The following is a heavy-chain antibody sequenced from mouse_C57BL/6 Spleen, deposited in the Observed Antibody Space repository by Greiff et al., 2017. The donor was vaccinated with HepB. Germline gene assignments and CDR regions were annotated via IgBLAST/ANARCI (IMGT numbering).Heavy chain of an antibody. CDR2: INPNNGGT. CDR3: ARGLYYYGSSPYWYFDV. V-gene: IGHV1-26*01. CDR1: GYTFTDYY. J-gene: IGHJ1*03. D-gene: IGHD1-1*01. Sequence: VQLQQSGPELVKPGASVKISCKASGYTFTDYYMNWVKQSHGKGLEWIGDINPNNGGTSYNQKFKGKATLTVDKSSSTAYMELRSLTSEDSAVYYWARGLYYYGSSPYWYFDVWGTGTTVTVAS.